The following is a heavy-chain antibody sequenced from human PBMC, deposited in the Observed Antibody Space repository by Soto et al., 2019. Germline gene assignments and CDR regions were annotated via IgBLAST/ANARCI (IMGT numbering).Heavy chain of an antibody. CDR2: INAGNSNT. Sequence: ASVKVSCKASGYTFTSYAMHWVRQAPGQRLEWMGWINAGNSNTKYSQKFQGRVTITRDTSASTAYMELSSLISLDTAVYYCARGPNPYYFDYWGQGTLVTVSS. CDR3: ARGPNPYYFDY. V-gene: IGHV1-3*01. CDR1: GYTFTSYA. J-gene: IGHJ4*02.